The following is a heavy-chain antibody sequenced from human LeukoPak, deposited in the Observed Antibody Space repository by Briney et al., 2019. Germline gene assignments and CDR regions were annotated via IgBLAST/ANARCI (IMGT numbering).Heavy chain of an antibody. D-gene: IGHD2-15*01. CDR3: ARGYYYFDY. Sequence: SETLSLTCTVSGGSISSYFWSWIRQPPGKGLEWIGYIYYIGSTNYNPSLKSRVTISIDKSKTQFSLRLSSVTAADTAVYYCARGYYYFDYWGQGTLVTVSS. CDR1: GGSISSYF. V-gene: IGHV4-59*08. J-gene: IGHJ4*02. CDR2: IYYIGST.